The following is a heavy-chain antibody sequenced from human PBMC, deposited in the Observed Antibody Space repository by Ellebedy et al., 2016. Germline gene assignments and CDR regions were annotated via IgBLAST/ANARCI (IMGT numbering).Heavy chain of an antibody. D-gene: IGHD6-6*01. Sequence: GGSLRLSXAASGFTFSSYGMHWVRQAPGKGLEWVAVISYDGSNKYYADSVKGRFTISRDNSKNTLYLQMNSLRAEDTAVYYCARHRVAARRHYYYGMDVWGQGTTVTVSS. CDR1: GFTFSSYG. CDR2: ISYDGSNK. V-gene: IGHV3-30*03. CDR3: ARHRVAARRHYYYGMDV. J-gene: IGHJ6*02.